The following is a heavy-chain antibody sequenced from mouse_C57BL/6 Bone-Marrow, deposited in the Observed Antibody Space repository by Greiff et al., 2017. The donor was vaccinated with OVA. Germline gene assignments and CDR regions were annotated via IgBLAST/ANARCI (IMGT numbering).Heavy chain of an antibody. D-gene: IGHD4-1*01. CDR3: ARDNWDYFDY. V-gene: IGHV5-4*03. J-gene: IGHJ2*01. CDR2: ISDGGSYT. CDR1: GFTFSSYA. Sequence: EVKVVESGGGLVKHGGSLKLSCAASGFTFSSYAMSWVRQTPEKRLEWVATISDGGSYTYYPDNVKGRFTISRDNAKNNLYLQMSHLKSEDTAMYYCARDNWDYFDYWGQGTTLTVSS.